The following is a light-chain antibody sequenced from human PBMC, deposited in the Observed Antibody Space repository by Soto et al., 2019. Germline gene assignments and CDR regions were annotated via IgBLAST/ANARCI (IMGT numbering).Light chain of an antibody. V-gene: IGKV1-6*01. CDR2: AAS. J-gene: IGKJ5*01. Sequence: AIQMTQSPSSLSASVGDRVTISCRASQGIRNDLAWYQQKPGRAPKLLIFAASNLQSGVPSRFSGSGSGTDFTLTISRLQPEDSATYYCQQSYSSPITFGQGTRLEIK. CDR1: QGIRND. CDR3: QQSYSSPIT.